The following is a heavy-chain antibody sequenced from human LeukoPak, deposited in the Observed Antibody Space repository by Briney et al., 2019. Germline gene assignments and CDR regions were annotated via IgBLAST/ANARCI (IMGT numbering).Heavy chain of an antibody. V-gene: IGHV3-15*01. CDR3: ATDLGLTMIRGVIVH. CDR2: IKSKGDGETT. J-gene: IGHJ4*02. CDR1: GFTFTNAW. Sequence: PGGPLRLSCAASGFTFTNAWMTWVRQAPGKGLEWVGRIKSKGDGETTDYAAPVKGRFTMSRDDSKATPYLQMNSLKAEDTAVYYCATDLGLTMIRGVIVHWGQGALVTVSS. D-gene: IGHD3-10*01.